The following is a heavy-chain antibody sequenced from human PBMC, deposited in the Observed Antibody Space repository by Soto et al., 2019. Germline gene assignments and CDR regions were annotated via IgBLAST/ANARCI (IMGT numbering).Heavy chain of an antibody. J-gene: IGHJ3*02. CDR3: TSSGWGDFWSGYSSAFDI. CDR2: INAGNGNT. V-gene: IGHV1-3*01. CDR1: GYTFTSYA. D-gene: IGHD3-3*01. Sequence: GASVKVSCKASGYTFTSYAMHWVRQAPGQRLEWMGWINAGNGNTKYSQKFKGRDTITRDTSASTAYMKKSSMRSKDTAEYYYTSSGWGDFWSGYSSAFDIWGQGTMVTVSS.